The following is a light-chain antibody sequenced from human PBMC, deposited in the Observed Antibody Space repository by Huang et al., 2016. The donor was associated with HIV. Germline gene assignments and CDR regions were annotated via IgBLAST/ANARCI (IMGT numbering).Light chain of an antibody. Sequence: IIMIQSPATLSVSPGDRATLSCSTSQSVRSNLAWYQQKAGQAPRLLIFGASTRATGVPARFSGSGSGTEFTLTISSLQSEDFAVYYCQHYNNWLLFTFGPGTKVDIK. CDR1: QSVRSN. J-gene: IGKJ3*01. V-gene: IGKV3-15*01. CDR2: GAS. CDR3: QHYNNWLLFT.